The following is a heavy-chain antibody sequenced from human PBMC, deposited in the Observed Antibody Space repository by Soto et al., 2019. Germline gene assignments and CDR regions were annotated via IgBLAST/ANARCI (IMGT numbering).Heavy chain of an antibody. D-gene: IGHD3-22*01. V-gene: IGHV3-15*01. Sequence: GGSLRLSCAASGFTFSNAWMSWVRQATGKGLEWVGRIKSKTDGGSTDYAAPVKGRFTISRDDSKNTLYLQMNSLKTEDTAVYYCTTGGIVVVISDAFDIWGQGTMVTVSS. CDR1: GFTFSNAW. CDR2: IKSKTDGGST. CDR3: TTGGIVVVISDAFDI. J-gene: IGHJ3*02.